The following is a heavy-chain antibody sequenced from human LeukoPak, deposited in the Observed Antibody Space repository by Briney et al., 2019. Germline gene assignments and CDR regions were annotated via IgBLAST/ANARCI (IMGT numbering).Heavy chain of an antibody. V-gene: IGHV3-23*01. D-gene: IGHD1-26*01. J-gene: IGHJ3*02. CDR3: AKPWYSGSRGFDAFDI. CDR1: GFTFSSYA. CDR2: ISGSGGST. Sequence: QAGGSLRLSCAASGFTFSSYAMSWVRQAPGKGLEWVSGISGSGGSTYNADSVKGRFTISRDNSKNTLYLQMNSLRVEDTAVYYCAKPWYSGSRGFDAFDIWGQGTMVTVSS.